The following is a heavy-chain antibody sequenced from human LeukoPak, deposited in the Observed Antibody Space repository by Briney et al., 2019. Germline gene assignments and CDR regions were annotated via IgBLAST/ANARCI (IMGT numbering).Heavy chain of an antibody. CDR2: INHSGST. J-gene: IGHJ4*02. V-gene: IGHV4-34*01. Sequence: SSETLSLTCAVYGGSFSGYYWSWIRQPPGKGLEWIGEINHSGSTNYNPSLKSRVTISVDTSKNQFSLKLSSVTAADTAVYYCARAPSRYSGYDFGYWGQGTLVTVSS. CDR1: GGSFSGYY. D-gene: IGHD5-12*01. CDR3: ARAPSRYSGYDFGY.